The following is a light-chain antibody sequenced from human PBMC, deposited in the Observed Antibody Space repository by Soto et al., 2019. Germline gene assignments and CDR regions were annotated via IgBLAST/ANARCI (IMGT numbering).Light chain of an antibody. J-gene: IGKJ4*01. CDR3: QQYNNWPLVT. CDR1: QSVGTY. CDR2: GAS. Sequence: EIVMTQSPATLSVSPGERATLSCRASQSVGTYLAWYQQKPGQAPRLLIFGASTRATGIPARFSGSGSGSEFTLPISSLQSEDFAVYSCQQYNNWPLVTFGGGTKVEIK. V-gene: IGKV3-15*01.